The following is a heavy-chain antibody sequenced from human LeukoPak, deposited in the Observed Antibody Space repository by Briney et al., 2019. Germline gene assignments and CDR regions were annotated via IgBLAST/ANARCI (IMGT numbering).Heavy chain of an antibody. CDR2: ISSSSSYI. V-gene: IGHV3-21*01. CDR1: GFTFSSDS. Sequence: GGSLRLSCAASGFTFSSDSMNWVRQAPGKGLEWVSSISSSSSYIYYADSVKGRFTISRDNAKNSLYLQMNSLRAEDTAVYYCARAFRDTDGQWGQGTLVTVSS. J-gene: IGHJ4*02. D-gene: IGHD3-10*01. CDR3: ARAFRDTDGQ.